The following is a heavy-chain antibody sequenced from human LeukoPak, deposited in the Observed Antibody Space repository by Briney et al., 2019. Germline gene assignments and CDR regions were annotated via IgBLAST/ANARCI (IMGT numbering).Heavy chain of an antibody. CDR2: LNPKSGRT. CDR1: GYSFISYD. J-gene: IGHJ4*02. V-gene: IGHV1-8*03. CDR3: ARENSSY. Sequence: ASVRVSCKASGYSFISYDINWVRQTSGQGLEWLGWLNPKSGRTGYAQRFQGRVTITRDTSKNTAYLELSSLKSEDTAVYYCARENSSYWGQGTLVTVSS. D-gene: IGHD4-23*01.